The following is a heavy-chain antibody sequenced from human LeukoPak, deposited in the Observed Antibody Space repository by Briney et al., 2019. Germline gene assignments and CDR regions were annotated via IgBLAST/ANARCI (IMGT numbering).Heavy chain of an antibody. CDR2: INSDGSST. CDR1: GFTFSSYW. CDR3: AIQRGTSCREYFQH. J-gene: IGHJ1*01. Sequence: GGSLRLSCAASGFTFSSYWMHWVRQAPGKGLVWVSRINSDGSSTSYADSVKGRFTISRDNARNTLYLQMNSLRAVDTAVYYCAIQRGTSCREYFQHWGQGTLVTVSS. V-gene: IGHV3-74*01. D-gene: IGHD2-2*01.